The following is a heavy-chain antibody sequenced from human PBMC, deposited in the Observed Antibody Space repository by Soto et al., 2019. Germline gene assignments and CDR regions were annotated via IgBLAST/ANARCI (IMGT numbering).Heavy chain of an antibody. CDR3: ASGGYQMLYPRKWFDP. CDR1: GGSISSSSYY. J-gene: IGHJ5*02. V-gene: IGHV4-39*01. D-gene: IGHD2-2*01. Sequence: SETLSLTCTVSGGSISSSSYYWGWIRQPPGKGLEWIGSIYYSGSTYYNPSLKSRVTISVDTSKNQFSLKLSSVTAADTAVYYCASGGYQMLYPRKWFDPWGQGTQVTVSS. CDR2: IYYSGST.